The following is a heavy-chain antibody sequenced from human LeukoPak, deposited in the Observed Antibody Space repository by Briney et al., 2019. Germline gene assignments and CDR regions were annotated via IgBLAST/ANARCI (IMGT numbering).Heavy chain of an antibody. D-gene: IGHD3-22*01. CDR1: GFTFSTYN. CDR2: INHSGST. Sequence: PGGSLRLSCAASGFTFSTYNMNWIRQPPGKGLEWIGEINHSGSTNYNPSLKSRVTISVDTSKNQFSLKLSSVTAADTAVYYCARAPSELVADTYYYDSSGYSFDYWGQGTLVTVSS. J-gene: IGHJ4*02. V-gene: IGHV4-34*01. CDR3: ARAPSELVADTYYYDSSGYSFDY.